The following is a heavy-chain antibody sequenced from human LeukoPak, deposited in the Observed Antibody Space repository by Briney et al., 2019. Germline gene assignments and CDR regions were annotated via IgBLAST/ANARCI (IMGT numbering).Heavy chain of an antibody. D-gene: IGHD2-21*02. CDR1: GYTFTSYY. CDR2: INPSGGST. V-gene: IGHV1-46*01. Sequence: ASVKVSCKASGYTFTSYYIHWVRQAPGQGLEWMGVINPSGGSTSYAQKFQGRVTITTDESTSTAYMELSSLRSEDTAVYYCARGTLLCGGDCELVDPWGQGTLVTVSS. J-gene: IGHJ5*02. CDR3: ARGTLLCGGDCELVDP.